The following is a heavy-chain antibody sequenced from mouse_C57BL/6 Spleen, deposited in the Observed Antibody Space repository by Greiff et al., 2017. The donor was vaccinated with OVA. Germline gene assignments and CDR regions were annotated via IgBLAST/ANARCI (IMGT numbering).Heavy chain of an antibody. J-gene: IGHJ2*01. CDR3: ARFDSYYFDY. CDR1: GYSFTSYY. CDR2: IYPGSGNT. Sequence: VQLQQSGPELVKPGASVKISCKASGYSFTSYYIHWVKQRPGQGLEWIGWIYPGSGNTKYNEKFKGKAPLTADTSSSTAYMQLSSLTSEDSAVYYCARFDSYYFDYWGQGTTLTVSS. V-gene: IGHV1-66*01.